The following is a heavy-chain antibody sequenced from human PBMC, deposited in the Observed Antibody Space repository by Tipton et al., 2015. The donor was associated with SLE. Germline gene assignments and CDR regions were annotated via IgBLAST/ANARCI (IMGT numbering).Heavy chain of an antibody. J-gene: IGHJ5*02. CDR3: ARDELADWIQGRNWFDP. V-gene: IGHV4-38-2*02. D-gene: IGHD5-18*01. CDR1: GYSISSGYY. Sequence: TLSLTCAVSGYSISSGYYWGWIRQPPGKGLEWVGSIYHSGSTCYNPSLKSRVTISVDTSKNQFSLKLSSVTAADTAVYYCARDELADWIQGRNWFDPWGQGTLVTVSS. CDR2: IYHSGST.